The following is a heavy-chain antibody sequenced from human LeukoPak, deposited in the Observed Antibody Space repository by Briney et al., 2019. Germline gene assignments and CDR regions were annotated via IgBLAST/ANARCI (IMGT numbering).Heavy chain of an antibody. CDR2: ISSGSTYI. Sequence: GGSLRLSCTASGFTFSSYSMNWVRQAPGKGLEWVSSISSGSTYIYYADSVKGRFTISRDNAKNSLYLQMNSLRAEDTAVYCCVRDRTGFGELNYFDYWGQGTLVTVSS. J-gene: IGHJ4*02. V-gene: IGHV3-21*01. D-gene: IGHD3-10*01. CDR1: GFTFSSYS. CDR3: VRDRTGFGELNYFDY.